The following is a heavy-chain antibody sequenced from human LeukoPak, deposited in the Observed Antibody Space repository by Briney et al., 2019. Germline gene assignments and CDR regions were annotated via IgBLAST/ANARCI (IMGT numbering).Heavy chain of an antibody. J-gene: IGHJ4*02. CDR2: IRSSSSSI. CDR1: GFSGFTFSSYS. D-gene: IGHD6-19*01. Sequence: GGSLRLSCAASGFSGFTFSSYSMNWVRQAPGKGLEWVSSIRSSSSSIYYADSVKGRFTISRDNAKNSLYLQKNSLRAEDTAIYYCAREDGETSAWYYFDYWGQGTLVTVSP. V-gene: IGHV3-21*01. CDR3: AREDGETSAWYYFDY.